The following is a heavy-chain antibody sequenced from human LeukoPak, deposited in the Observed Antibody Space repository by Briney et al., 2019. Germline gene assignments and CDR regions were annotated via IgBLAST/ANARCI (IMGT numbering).Heavy chain of an antibody. CDR1: GFTFSSYG. Sequence: GGSLRLSCAASGFTFSSYGMHWVRQAPGKGLEWVAVISYDGSNEYYADSVKGRFTISRDNSKNTLYLQMNSLRAEDTAVYYCAKAEFGDYPFDYWGQGTLVTVSS. CDR3: AKAEFGDYPFDY. J-gene: IGHJ4*02. CDR2: ISYDGSNE. V-gene: IGHV3-30*18. D-gene: IGHD4-17*01.